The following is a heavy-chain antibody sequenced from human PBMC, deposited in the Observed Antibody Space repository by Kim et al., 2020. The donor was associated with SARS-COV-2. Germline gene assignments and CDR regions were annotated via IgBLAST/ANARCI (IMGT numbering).Heavy chain of an antibody. CDR3: AKGGSARPLDY. CDR1: GCTFSIYA. Sequence: GGSLRLSCAASGCTFSIYAMSWVRQAPGKGLEWVSDISGSGGSTYYADSVKGRFTISRDNSKNTLYLQMNSPTAEDTAVYYCAKGGSARPLDYWGQGTLVTVSS. V-gene: IGHV3-23*01. CDR2: ISGSGGST. D-gene: IGHD3-16*01. J-gene: IGHJ4*02.